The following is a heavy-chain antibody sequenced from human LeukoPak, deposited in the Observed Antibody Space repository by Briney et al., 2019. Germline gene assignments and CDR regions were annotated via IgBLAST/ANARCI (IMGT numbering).Heavy chain of an antibody. J-gene: IGHJ4*02. CDR1: GFTFSSYA. Sequence: GGSLRLSCAASGFTFSSYAMNWVCQAPGKGLEWVSSISGGSTYYADSRKGRFTISRDNSKNTLYLQMNSLRAEDTAVYYCARDLLAVAEWYYFDYWGQGTLVTVSS. CDR2: ISGGST. V-gene: IGHV3-38-3*01. CDR3: ARDLLAVAEWYYFDY. D-gene: IGHD6-19*01.